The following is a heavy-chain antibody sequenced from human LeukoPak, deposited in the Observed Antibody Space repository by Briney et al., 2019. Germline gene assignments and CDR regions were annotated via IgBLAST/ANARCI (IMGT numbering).Heavy chain of an antibody. CDR3: ARGQLPGHFDI. J-gene: IGHJ3*02. V-gene: IGHV3-23*01. Sequence: PGASLRLSCAASGFTFSNYAMSWVRQAPGKGLEWVSAITGSGGSTYYADSVKGRFTISRDNSKNTLYLQMNSLRAEDTAVYYCARGQLPGHFDIWGQGTMVTVSS. CDR2: ITGSGGST. D-gene: IGHD2-2*01. CDR1: GFTFSNYA.